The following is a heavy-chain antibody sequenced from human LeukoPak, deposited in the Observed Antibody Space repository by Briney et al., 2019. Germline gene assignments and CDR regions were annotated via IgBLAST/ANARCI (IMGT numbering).Heavy chain of an antibody. V-gene: IGHV3-48*01. Sequence: GGSLTLSCAGSAFTFSSYSMNWVRQAPGKGLEWISYISHGSIRIFYADFVEGRFTVSRDGANNALYLQMNSLRVEDTAVYYCARDPGYSYAMDSWGQGTLVIVSS. CDR1: AFTFSSYS. CDR2: ISHGSIRI. D-gene: IGHD5-18*01. J-gene: IGHJ4*02. CDR3: ARDPGYSYAMDS.